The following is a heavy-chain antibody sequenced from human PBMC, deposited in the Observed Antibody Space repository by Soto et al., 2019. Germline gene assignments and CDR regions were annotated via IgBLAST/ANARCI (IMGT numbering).Heavy chain of an antibody. D-gene: IGHD3-22*01. CDR2: IYHSGST. J-gene: IGHJ6*02. CDR3: ARASGVVTPHYYYYYGMDV. V-gene: IGHV4-4*02. CDR1: GGSISSSNW. Sequence: SETLSLTCAVSGGSISSSNWWSWVRQPPGKGLEWIGEIYHSGSTNYNPSLKSRVTISVDKSKNQFSLKLSSVTAADTAVYYCARASGVVTPHYYYYYGMDVWGQGTTVTVSS.